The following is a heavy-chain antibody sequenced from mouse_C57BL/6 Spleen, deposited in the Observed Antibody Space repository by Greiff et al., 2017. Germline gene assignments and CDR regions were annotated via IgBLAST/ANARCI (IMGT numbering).Heavy chain of an antibody. D-gene: IGHD2-4*01. CDR1: GFNIKDYY. Sequence: VQRVESGAELVKPGASVKLSCTASGFNIKDYYMHWVKQRTEQGLEWIGRIDPEDGETKYAPKFQGKATITADTSSNTAYLQLSSLTSEDTAVYYCARWDYYDYDSYYAMDYWGQGTSVTVSS. CDR2: IDPEDGET. CDR3: ARWDYYDYDSYYAMDY. J-gene: IGHJ4*01. V-gene: IGHV14-2*01.